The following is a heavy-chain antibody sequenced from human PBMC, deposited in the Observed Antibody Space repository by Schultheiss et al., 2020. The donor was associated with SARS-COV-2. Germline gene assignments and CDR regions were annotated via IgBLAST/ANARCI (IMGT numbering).Heavy chain of an antibody. Sequence: GESLKISCKGSGYSFTSYWIGWVRQIPGKGLEWMGIIYPGDSDTRYSPSFQGQVTISADKSISTAYLQLISLKASDTAMYYCAKKSSTRAKGAFDIWGQGTMVTVSS. CDR3: AKKSSTRAKGAFDI. V-gene: IGHV5-51*01. J-gene: IGHJ3*02. CDR1: GYSFTSYW. CDR2: IYPGDSDT. D-gene: IGHD2-2*01.